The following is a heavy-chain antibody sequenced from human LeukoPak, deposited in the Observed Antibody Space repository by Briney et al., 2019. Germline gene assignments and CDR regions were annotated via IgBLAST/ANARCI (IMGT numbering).Heavy chain of an antibody. Sequence: GGSLRLSCATSGFTFTSYDMSWVRQAPGKGLEWVSGISGIGSRTYYADFVEGRLTISRDNSKNTVYLQMNSLRAEDTAVYYCAKTRITMVRGEIDWGQGTLVTVSS. V-gene: IGHV3-23*01. D-gene: IGHD3-10*01. CDR2: ISGIGSRT. J-gene: IGHJ4*02. CDR3: AKTRITMVRGEID. CDR1: GFTFTSYD.